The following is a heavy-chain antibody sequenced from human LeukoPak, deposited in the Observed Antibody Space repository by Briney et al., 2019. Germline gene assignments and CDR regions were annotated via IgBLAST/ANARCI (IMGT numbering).Heavy chain of an antibody. V-gene: IGHV3-7*01. Sequence: GGSLRLSCAASGFSFSNYWMSWVRQAPGKGLEWVANIKEDGSEKYYVDSVKGRFTISRDNARNSLYLQMNSLRAEDTAVYYCASGRQLGYWGQGALVTVSS. J-gene: IGHJ4*02. D-gene: IGHD6-13*01. CDR3: ASGRQLGY. CDR2: IKEDGSEK. CDR1: GFSFSNYW.